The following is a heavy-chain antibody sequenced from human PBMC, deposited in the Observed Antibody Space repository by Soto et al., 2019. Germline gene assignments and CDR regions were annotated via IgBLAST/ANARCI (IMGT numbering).Heavy chain of an antibody. V-gene: IGHV3-30*18. Sequence: QVQLVESGGGVVQPGRSLRLSCVVSGFTFSNYGMHWVRQAPGKGLEWVAVISYDGSNKYHADSVKGRFTISRDNSKDTLYLQMNRLRAEDTAVYYCAKDRASGGYGLGDVWGQGTTVTVSS. CDR2: ISYDGSNK. J-gene: IGHJ6*02. D-gene: IGHD5-12*01. CDR1: GFTFSNYG. CDR3: AKDRASGGYGLGDV.